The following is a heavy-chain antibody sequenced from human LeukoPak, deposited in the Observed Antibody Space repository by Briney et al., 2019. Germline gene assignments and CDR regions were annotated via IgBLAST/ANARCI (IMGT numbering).Heavy chain of an antibody. CDR1: GLTFSSYA. CDR3: AKHYPEVLRFLEWLLPFDY. Sequence: GGSLRLSCAASGLTFSSYAMSWVRQAPGKGLEWVSAISGSGGSTYYADSVKGRFTISRDNSKNTLYLQMNSLRAEDTAVYYCAKHYPEVLRFLEWLLPFDYWGQGTLVTVSS. V-gene: IGHV3-23*01. CDR2: ISGSGGST. J-gene: IGHJ4*02. D-gene: IGHD3-3*01.